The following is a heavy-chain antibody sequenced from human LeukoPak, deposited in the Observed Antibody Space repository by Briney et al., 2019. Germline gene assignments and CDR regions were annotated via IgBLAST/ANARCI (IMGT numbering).Heavy chain of an antibody. V-gene: IGHV1-2*02. D-gene: IGHD3/OR15-3a*01. Sequence: GASVKVSCKVSGYTFSGYYIHWVRQAPGQGLEWMGWINPNSGDTHYTQKFQGSVTMPRDTSINTAYMEVSSLRSDDTAVYYCARFGTGYRPDYWGQGTLVTVSS. CDR3: ARFGTGYRPDY. CDR2: INPNSGDT. CDR1: GYTFSGYY. J-gene: IGHJ4*02.